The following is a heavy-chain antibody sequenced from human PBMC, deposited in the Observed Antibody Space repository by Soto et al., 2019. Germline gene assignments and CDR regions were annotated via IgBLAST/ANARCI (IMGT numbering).Heavy chain of an antibody. CDR2: ISGSGGST. J-gene: IGHJ1*01. CDR3: AKHDGYCSGGSCYWNFQH. V-gene: IGHV3-23*01. CDR1: GFTFSSYA. Sequence: PGGSLRISCAASGFTFSSYAMSWVRQAPGKGLEWVSAISGSGGSTYYADSVKGRFTISRDNSKNTLYLQMNSLRAEDTAVYYCAKHDGYCSGGSCYWNFQHWGQGTLVTVS. D-gene: IGHD2-15*01.